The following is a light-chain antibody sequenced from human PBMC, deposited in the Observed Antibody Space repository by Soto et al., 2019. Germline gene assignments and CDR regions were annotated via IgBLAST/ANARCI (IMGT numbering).Light chain of an antibody. CDR1: QSISRW. CDR2: KSS. CDR3: QQYSGYRYT. V-gene: IGKV1-5*03. J-gene: IGKJ2*01. Sequence: IQMTQSPSTLSAYVGERVTITCRASQSISRWLAWYQQKAGKDPRLLIYKSSAVESGLTSRFSGSGSGAEFTLTISSVQPDDVATYYCQQYSGYRYTLGQRTKLEIK.